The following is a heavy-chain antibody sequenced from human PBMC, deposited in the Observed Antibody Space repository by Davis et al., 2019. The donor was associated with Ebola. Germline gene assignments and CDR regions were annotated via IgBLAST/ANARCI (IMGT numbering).Heavy chain of an antibody. CDR1: GFTFSSYW. CDR2: IKQDGSEK. CDR3: ARRMRSGWSGLIDS. V-gene: IGHV3-7*01. J-gene: IGHJ4*02. Sequence: GESLKISCAASGFTFSSYWMSWVRQAPGKGLEWVANIKQDGSEKYYVDSVKGRFTISRDNAKNSLYLQMNTLRGEDTGVYFCARRMRSGWSGLIDSWGQGTLVTVS. D-gene: IGHD6-19*01.